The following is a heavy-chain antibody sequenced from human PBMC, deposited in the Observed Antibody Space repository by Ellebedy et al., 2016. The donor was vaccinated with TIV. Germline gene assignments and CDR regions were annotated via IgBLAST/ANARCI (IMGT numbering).Heavy chain of an antibody. Sequence: MPSETLSLTCTVSGGSISSYYWSWIRQPPGKGPEWIGYIYYSGSTNYNPSLKSRVTISVDTSKNQFSLKLSSVTAADTAVYYCARVSVVNWFDPWGQGTLVTVSS. CDR1: GGSISSYY. D-gene: IGHD2-21*01. J-gene: IGHJ5*02. V-gene: IGHV4-59*01. CDR2: IYYSGST. CDR3: ARVSVVNWFDP.